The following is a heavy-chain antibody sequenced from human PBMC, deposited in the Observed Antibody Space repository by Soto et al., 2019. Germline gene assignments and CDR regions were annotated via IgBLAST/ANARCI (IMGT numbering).Heavy chain of an antibody. D-gene: IGHD6-6*01. Sequence: GGSLRLSCAASGFTFSSYAMHWVRQAPGKGLEYVSAISSNGGSTYYANSVKGRFTISRDNSKNTLYLQMGSLRAEDMAVYYCARAGADSSSYYYYGMDVWGQGTTVTVSS. J-gene: IGHJ6*02. V-gene: IGHV3-64*01. CDR1: GFTFSSYA. CDR3: ARAGADSSSYYYYGMDV. CDR2: ISSNGGST.